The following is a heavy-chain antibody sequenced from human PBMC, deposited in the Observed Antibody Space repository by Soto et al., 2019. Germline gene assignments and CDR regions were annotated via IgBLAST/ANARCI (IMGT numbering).Heavy chain of an antibody. CDR3: ARVRNGDWYFDY. J-gene: IGHJ4*02. Sequence: EVQLVESGGGLVQPGGSLRLSCAASGFTFSNYWMHWVRQVPGTGLVWVSRINTDGSTTSHADSVKGRFTISRDNAKDTLYLQMNSLRAEDTAVYYCARVRNGDWYFDYWGQGTLVTISS. V-gene: IGHV3-74*01. CDR2: INTDGSTT. CDR1: GFTFSNYW. D-gene: IGHD4-17*01.